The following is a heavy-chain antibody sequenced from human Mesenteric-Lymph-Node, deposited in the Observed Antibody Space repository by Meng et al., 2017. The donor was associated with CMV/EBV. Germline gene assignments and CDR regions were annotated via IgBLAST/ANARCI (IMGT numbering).Heavy chain of an antibody. V-gene: IGHV3-48*03. D-gene: IGHD2-2*01. J-gene: IGHJ6*02. CDR1: GFPFSSYE. CDR3: ARVVPALILEDYYYGMDV. Sequence: GESLNISCAGPGFPFSSYEMNWVRQAPGKGLEWVSYISSSGSTIYYADSVKGRFTISRDNAKNSLYLQMNSLRAEDTAVYYCARVVPALILEDYYYGMDVWGQGTTVTVSS. CDR2: ISSSGSTI.